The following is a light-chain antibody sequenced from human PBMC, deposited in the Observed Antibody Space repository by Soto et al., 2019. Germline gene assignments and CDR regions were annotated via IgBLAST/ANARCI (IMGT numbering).Light chain of an antibody. V-gene: IGLV2-14*03. CDR3: CSYTSSSTLYV. J-gene: IGLJ1*01. CDR1: SSDIGAYNY. Sequence: QSALTQPASVSGSPGQSITISCTGTSSDIGAYNYVSWYQQHPGRAPKLIIYDVTHRPAGISSRFSASKSGNTASLTISVLQAEDEADYYCCSYTSSSTLYVFGTGTKVT. CDR2: DVT.